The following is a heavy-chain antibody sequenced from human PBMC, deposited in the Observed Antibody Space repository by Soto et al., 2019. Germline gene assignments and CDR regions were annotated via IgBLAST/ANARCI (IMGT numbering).Heavy chain of an antibody. J-gene: IGHJ6*02. V-gene: IGHV5-51*01. D-gene: IGHD4-17*01. CDR1: GYSFTSYW. Sequence: GESLKISCKGSGYSFTSYWIGWVRQMPGKGLEWMGIIYPGDSDTRYSPSFQGQVTISADKSISTAYLQWSSLKASDTAMYYCAVPHTNTVTDYGMDVWGQGTTVTVSS. CDR3: AVPHTNTVTDYGMDV. CDR2: IYPGDSDT.